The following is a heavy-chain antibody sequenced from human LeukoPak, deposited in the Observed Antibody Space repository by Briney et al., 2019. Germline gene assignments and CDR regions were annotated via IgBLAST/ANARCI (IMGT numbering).Heavy chain of an antibody. Sequence: GGSLRLSCAASGFTFSSYAMRWVRQAPGKGLEWVSAISGSGGSTYYADSVKGRFTISRDNPKNTLYLQMNSLRAEDTAVYYCANPGVQAVDYWGQGTLVTVSS. CDR1: GFTFSSYA. CDR2: ISGSGGST. CDR3: ANPGVQAVDY. D-gene: IGHD3-3*01. V-gene: IGHV3-23*01. J-gene: IGHJ4*02.